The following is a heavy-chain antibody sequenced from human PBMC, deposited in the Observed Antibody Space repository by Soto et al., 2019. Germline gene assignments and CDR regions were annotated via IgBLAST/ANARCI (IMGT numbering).Heavy chain of an antibody. CDR3: ARSRRPMIVVVIGLDP. CDR2: ISAYNGNT. J-gene: IGHJ5*02. CDR1: GYTFTSYA. D-gene: IGHD3-22*01. V-gene: IGHV1-18*01. Sequence: EASVKVSCKASGYTFTSYAIGWVRQAPGQGLEWMGWISAYNGNTNYAQKLQGRVTMTTDTSTSTAYMELRNLRSDDTAVYYCARSRRPMIVVVIGLDPWGQGTLVTVSS.